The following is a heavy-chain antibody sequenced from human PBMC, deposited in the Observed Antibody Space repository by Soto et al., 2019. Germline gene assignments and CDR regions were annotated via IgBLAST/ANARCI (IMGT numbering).Heavy chain of an antibody. D-gene: IGHD6-6*01. Sequence: SETLSLTCAVYGGSFSGYYWSWIRQPPGKGLEWIGEINHSGSTNYNPSLKSRVTISVDTSKNQFSLKLSSVTAADTAVYYCARVESSSSNDYWGQGTLVTVSS. CDR1: GGSFSGYY. J-gene: IGHJ4*02. CDR3: ARVESSSSNDY. V-gene: IGHV4-34*01. CDR2: INHSGST.